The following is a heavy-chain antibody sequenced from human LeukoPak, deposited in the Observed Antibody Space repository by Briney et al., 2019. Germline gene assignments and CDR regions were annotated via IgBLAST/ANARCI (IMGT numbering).Heavy chain of an antibody. CDR1: GDSVSNNSAA. Sequence: SQTLSLTCAISGDSVSNNSAAWNWIRQSPSRGLEWLGRTYYRSKWYNDYAVSVKSRITINPDTSKNQFSLQLSSVTPEDTAVYYCARDRKIWSIAAAGHDAFDIWGQGTMVTVSS. J-gene: IGHJ3*02. D-gene: IGHD6-13*01. CDR2: TYYRSKWYN. CDR3: ARDRKIWSIAAAGHDAFDI. V-gene: IGHV6-1*01.